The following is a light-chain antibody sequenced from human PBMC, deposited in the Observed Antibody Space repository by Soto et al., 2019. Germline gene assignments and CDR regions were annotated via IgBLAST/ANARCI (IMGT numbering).Light chain of an antibody. V-gene: IGKV3-15*01. Sequence: EIVLTQSPGTLSLSPGERATLSCRASQSVSSSYLAWYQQKPGQAPRLLIYGASTRATGIPARFSGSGSGTEFTLTISSLQSEDFAVYYCQQYNNWPRTFGQGNKVEIK. J-gene: IGKJ1*01. CDR1: QSVSSSY. CDR3: QQYNNWPRT. CDR2: GAS.